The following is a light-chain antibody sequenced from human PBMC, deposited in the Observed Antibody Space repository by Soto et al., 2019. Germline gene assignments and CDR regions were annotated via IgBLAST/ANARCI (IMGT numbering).Light chain of an antibody. CDR1: SSDVGGYNY. CDR2: DVS. CDR3: SSYTSSSSRV. V-gene: IGLV2-14*01. Sequence: QSVLTQPASVSGSPGQSITISCTGTSSDVGGYNYVSWYQQYPGKAPKLIIYDVSNRPSGVSNRFSGSKSGNTASLTISGLQAEDEADYYCSSYTSSSSRVFGTGTKVTVL. J-gene: IGLJ1*01.